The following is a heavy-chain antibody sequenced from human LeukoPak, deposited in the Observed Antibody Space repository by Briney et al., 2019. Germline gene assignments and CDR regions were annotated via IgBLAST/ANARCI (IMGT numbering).Heavy chain of an antibody. J-gene: IGHJ4*02. Sequence: AGGSLRLSCAASGFTFGSYGMSWVRQAPGKGLEWVSAISGSGGSTYYADSVKGRFTISRDNSKNTLYLQMNSLRAEDTAVYYCAKDFMVDTAMVGYFDYWGQGTLVTVSS. CDR1: GFTFGSYG. CDR3: AKDFMVDTAMVGYFDY. D-gene: IGHD5-18*01. V-gene: IGHV3-23*01. CDR2: ISGSGGST.